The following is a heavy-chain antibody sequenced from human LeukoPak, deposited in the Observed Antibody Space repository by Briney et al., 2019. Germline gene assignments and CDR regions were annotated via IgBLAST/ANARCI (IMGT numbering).Heavy chain of an antibody. J-gene: IGHJ4*02. CDR3: TRIAVADPNDY. V-gene: IGHV3-48*01. Sequence: GGSLRLSCAASGFTFSSYSMNWVRQAPGKGLEWVSYISSSSSTIYYADSLKGRFTISRDNAKNSRYLQMNSLRAEDTAVYYCTRIAVADPNDYWGQGTLVTVSS. CDR2: ISSSSSTI. CDR1: GFTFSSYS. D-gene: IGHD6-19*01.